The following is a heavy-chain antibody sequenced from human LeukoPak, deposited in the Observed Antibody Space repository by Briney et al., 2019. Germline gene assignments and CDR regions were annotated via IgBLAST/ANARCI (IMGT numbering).Heavy chain of an antibody. CDR1: GYTFTSYD. V-gene: IGHV1-8*03. CDR3: ARGGSSGWYGGYYYYYMDV. Sequence: ASVKVSCKASGYTFTSYDINWVRQATGQGLEWMGWMNPNSGNTGYAQKFQGRVTITRNTSISTAYMELSRLRSEDTAVYYCARGGSSGWYGGYYYYYMDVWGKGTTVTVPS. CDR2: MNPNSGNT. J-gene: IGHJ6*03. D-gene: IGHD6-19*01.